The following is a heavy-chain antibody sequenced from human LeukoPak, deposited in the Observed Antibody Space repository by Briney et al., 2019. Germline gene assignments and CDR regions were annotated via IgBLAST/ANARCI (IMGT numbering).Heavy chain of an antibody. CDR2: IYYSGST. Sequence: SETLSLTCTVSGGSISSSSYYWGWIRQPPGKGLEWIGSIYYSGSTYYNPSLKSRVTISVDTSKNQFSLELSPVTAADTAVYYCARGRWGDFDYWGQGTLVTVSS. CDR3: ARGRWGDFDY. CDR1: GGSISSSSYY. J-gene: IGHJ4*02. V-gene: IGHV4-39*07. D-gene: IGHD3-16*01.